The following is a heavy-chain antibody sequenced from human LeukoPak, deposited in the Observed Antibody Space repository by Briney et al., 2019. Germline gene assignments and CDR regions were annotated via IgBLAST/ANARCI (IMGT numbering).Heavy chain of an antibody. J-gene: IGHJ4*02. D-gene: IGHD3-10*01. CDR3: ATRGANSGSCYNRNFFY. Sequence: GGSLRLSCAASGFTFSSYAMSWVRQAPGKGLEWVSAISGSGGSTYYADSVKGRFTISRDNSKNTLYLQMNSLRAEDTAVYYCATRGANSGSCYNRNFFYWGQGTLVTVSS. V-gene: IGHV3-23*01. CDR2: ISGSGGST. CDR1: GFTFSSYA.